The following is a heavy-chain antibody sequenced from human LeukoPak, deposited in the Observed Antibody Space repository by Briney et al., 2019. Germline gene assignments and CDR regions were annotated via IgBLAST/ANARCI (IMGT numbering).Heavy chain of an antibody. J-gene: IGHJ4*02. D-gene: IGHD1-26*01. CDR1: GGSFSGYY. CDR3: ATSFPPTYYFDY. Sequence: SETLSLTCAVYGGSFSGYYWSWIRQPPGNGLEWIGEINHSGSTNYNPSLKSRVTISVDTSKNQFSLKLSSVTAADTAVYYCATSFPPTYYFDYWGQGTLVTVSS. CDR2: INHSGST. V-gene: IGHV4-34*01.